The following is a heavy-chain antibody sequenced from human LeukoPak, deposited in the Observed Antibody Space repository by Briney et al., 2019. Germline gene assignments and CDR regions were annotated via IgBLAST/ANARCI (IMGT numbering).Heavy chain of an antibody. CDR2: IGDTGGNT. V-gene: IGHV3-23*01. CDR1: GFTFNTYW. J-gene: IGHJ4*02. Sequence: GGSLRLSCAASGFTFNTYWMTWVRQAPGKGLEWVSSIGDTGGNTYYADSVKGRFTISRDNSKNTLYLQMHSLRAEDTAIYYCAKYYGQYQLLGPVDYWGQGTLVSVSS. D-gene: IGHD2-2*01. CDR3: AKYYGQYQLLGPVDY.